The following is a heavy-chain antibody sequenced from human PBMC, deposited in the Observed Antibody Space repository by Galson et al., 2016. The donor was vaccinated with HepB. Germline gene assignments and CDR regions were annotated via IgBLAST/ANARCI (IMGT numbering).Heavy chain of an antibody. CDR3: ARQGSYYLGYFDY. Sequence: SVKVSCKASGYIFNSFGIFRVRQAPGQGLEWMGWISTYNGNANYTQNFQGRVTVTGDTSASTAYMELSSLRSEDTAVYYCARQGSYYLGYFDYWGQGTLVTVSS. J-gene: IGHJ4*02. V-gene: IGHV1-18*01. CDR1: GYIFNSFG. CDR2: ISTYNGNA. D-gene: IGHD1-26*01.